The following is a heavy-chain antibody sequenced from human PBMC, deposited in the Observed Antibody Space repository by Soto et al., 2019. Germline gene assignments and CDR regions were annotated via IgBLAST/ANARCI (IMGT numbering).Heavy chain of an antibody. J-gene: IGHJ6*02. V-gene: IGHV4-30-4*01. Sequence: PSETLSLTCTVSGGSISSGDYYWSWIRQPPGKGLEWIGYIYYSGSTYYNPSLKSRVTISVDTSKNQFSLKLSSVTAADTAVYYCARSLPDYYYYYGMDVWGQGTTVTVS. CDR1: GGSISSGDYY. CDR2: IYYSGST. D-gene: IGHD1-26*01. CDR3: ARSLPDYYYYYGMDV.